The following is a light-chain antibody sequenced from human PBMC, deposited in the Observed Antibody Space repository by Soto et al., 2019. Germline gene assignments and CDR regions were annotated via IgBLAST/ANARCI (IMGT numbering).Light chain of an antibody. J-gene: IGLJ2*01. CDR3: NSYTSSSTVV. V-gene: IGLV2-18*02. Sequence: QSALTQPPSVSGSPGQSVTISCTGTNSDVGSYNRVSWYQQPPGTAPKLMIYEVNNRPSGVPDRFSGSKSGNTASLTISGLQAEDEADYYCNSYTSSSTVVFGGGTKLTVL. CDR1: NSDVGSYNR. CDR2: EVN.